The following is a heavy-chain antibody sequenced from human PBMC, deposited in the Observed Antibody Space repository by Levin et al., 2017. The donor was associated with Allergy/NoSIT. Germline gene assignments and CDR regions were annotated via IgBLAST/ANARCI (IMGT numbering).Heavy chain of an antibody. CDR1: GFTVSSDY. D-gene: IGHD3-9*01. Sequence: GESLKISCAASGFTVSSDYMSWVRQAPGKGLEWVSIIYSGGSTYYADSVKGRFTISRDNSKNTVYLQMNSLRAEDTAVYYCARGGDFDWSFFDYWGQGTLVTVSS. CDR2: IYSGGST. CDR3: ARGGDFDWSFFDY. V-gene: IGHV3-66*01. J-gene: IGHJ4*02.